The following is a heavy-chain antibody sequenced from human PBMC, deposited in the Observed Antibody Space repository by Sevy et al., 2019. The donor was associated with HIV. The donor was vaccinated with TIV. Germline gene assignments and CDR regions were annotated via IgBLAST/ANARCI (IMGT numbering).Heavy chain of an antibody. V-gene: IGHV3-30-3*01. Sequence: GGALRLSCAASGFTFSTHAMHWVRQAPGKGLEWVAIISYDGNIEYYPDSVKGGFTISRDDSKNTLYLKMNSLRSEDKAVYYCGGGVGYVSSGYLPLFDNWGQRTLVTVSS. CDR1: GFTFSTHA. D-gene: IGHD3-22*01. CDR3: GGGVGYVSSGYLPLFDN. CDR2: ISYDGNIE. J-gene: IGHJ4*02.